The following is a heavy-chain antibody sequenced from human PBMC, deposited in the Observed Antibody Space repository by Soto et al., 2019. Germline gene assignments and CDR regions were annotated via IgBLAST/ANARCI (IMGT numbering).Heavy chain of an antibody. V-gene: IGHV3-30-3*01. CDR3: ARPLWRDDYNWGYFVL. Sequence: QVQLVESGGGVVQPGRSLRLSCAASGFTFSSYAMHWVRQAPGKGLEWVAVISYDGSNKYYADSVKGRFTISRDNSKNTLYLQMNSLRAEDTAVYYWARPLWRDDYNWGYFVLWGRGTLVTVSS. D-gene: IGHD4-4*01. J-gene: IGHJ2*01. CDR1: GFTFSSYA. CDR2: ISYDGSNK.